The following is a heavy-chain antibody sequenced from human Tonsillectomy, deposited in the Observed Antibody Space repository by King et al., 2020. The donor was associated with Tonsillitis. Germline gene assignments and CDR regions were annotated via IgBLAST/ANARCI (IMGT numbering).Heavy chain of an antibody. CDR3: ARDRMGIRGTNDFYFYAMDV. CDR1: GGTFSSYA. CDR2: IIPLFGVP. Sequence: QLVQSGAEVKKPGSSVKVSCKASGGTFSSYALGWVRQAPGQGLEWMGGIIPLFGVPNYAQKFQDRVTITADESTSTAYMELSSLRSEDTAIYYCARDRMGIRGTNDFYFYAMDVWGQGTTVTVSS. J-gene: IGHJ6*02. D-gene: IGHD3-10*01. V-gene: IGHV1-69*12.